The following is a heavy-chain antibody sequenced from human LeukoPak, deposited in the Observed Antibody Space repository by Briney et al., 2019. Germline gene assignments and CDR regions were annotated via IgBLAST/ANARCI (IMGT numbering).Heavy chain of an antibody. V-gene: IGHV4-39*07. CDR2: ISYSGST. Sequence: PSETLSLTCTVSGGSINSGSYLWGCIRQSPGKGLEWIGSISYSGSTYYNPSLKTRVTVSVDTSKNQFSLKVTSVTAADTAVYYCARWVGNRNWLDSWGQGALVTVSS. D-gene: IGHD1-26*01. J-gene: IGHJ5*01. CDR3: ARWVGNRNWLDS. CDR1: GGSINSGSYL.